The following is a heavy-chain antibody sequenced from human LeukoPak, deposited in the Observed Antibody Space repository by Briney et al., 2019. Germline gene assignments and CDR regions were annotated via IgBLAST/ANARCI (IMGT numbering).Heavy chain of an antibody. CDR2: IHASGST. V-gene: IGHV4-4*07. CDR1: GGSISSYY. D-gene: IGHD2-21*02. CDR3: ARVTDPRYNWFDP. J-gene: IGHJ5*02. Sequence: PSETLSLTCTVSGGSISSYYWTWIRQPAGKGPEWIGRIHASGSTNYNPSLKSRVNMSVDTSMNQFSLRLNSVTAADTAVYYCARVTDPRYNWFDPWGQGTLVTVSS.